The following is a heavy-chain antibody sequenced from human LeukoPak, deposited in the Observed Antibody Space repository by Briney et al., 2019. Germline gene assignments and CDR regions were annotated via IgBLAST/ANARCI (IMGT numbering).Heavy chain of an antibody. CDR2: IKSTGSGATT. J-gene: IGHJ4*02. CDR3: ASVRDPTSWSLDH. V-gene: IGHV3-15*01. Sequence: GGSLRLSCAASGFIFSNYAMHWVRQAPGKGLEWVGRIKSTGSGATTDYAAPVKGRFTISRDDSENTLYLQMNSLKIEDTGAYYCASVRDPTSWSLDHWGRGTPVIVSS. CDR1: GFIFSNYA. D-gene: IGHD2-8*01.